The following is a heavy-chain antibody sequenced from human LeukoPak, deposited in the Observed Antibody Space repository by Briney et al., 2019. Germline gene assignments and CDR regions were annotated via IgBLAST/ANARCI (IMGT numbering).Heavy chain of an antibody. D-gene: IGHD2-2*01. J-gene: IGHJ4*02. Sequence: PGGSLRLSCAASGFTFSTYNMNWVRQAPGKGLDWVSGINWNGGTTGYADSVKGRFTISRDNAKNSLYLQMNSLRAEDTALYYCARDGACSSTSCSIDYWGQGTLVTVSS. CDR3: ARDGACSSTSCSIDY. CDR2: INWNGGTT. V-gene: IGHV3-20*04. CDR1: GFTFSTYN.